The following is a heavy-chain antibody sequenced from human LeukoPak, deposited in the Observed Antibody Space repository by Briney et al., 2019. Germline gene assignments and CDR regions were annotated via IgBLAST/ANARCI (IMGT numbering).Heavy chain of an antibody. V-gene: IGHV3-30-3*01. J-gene: IGHJ6*02. CDR2: ISYDGSNK. D-gene: IGHD4-17*01. CDR3: TFGSESFYGDDLYGMDV. Sequence: HPGGSLRLSCAASGFTFSSYAMHWVRQAPGKGLEWVAVISYDGSNKYYADSVKGRFTISRDNSKNTLYLQMNSLRAEDTAVYYCTFGSESFYGDDLYGMDVWGQGTTVTVSS. CDR1: GFTFSSYA.